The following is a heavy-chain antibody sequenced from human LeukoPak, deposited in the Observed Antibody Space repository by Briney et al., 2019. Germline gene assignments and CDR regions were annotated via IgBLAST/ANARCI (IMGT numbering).Heavy chain of an antibody. D-gene: IGHD2-8*01. CDR1: LYSFIVYM. CDR3: ARLEYCTNGECYAGFDY. Sequence: AAVRVSSEEPLYSFIVYMICGVPQGPRQRVECMGLIKAGKGKTKYPQTLQGRVTITPDKSAKTAYMEMSKLRAEDTAAYYCARLEYCTNGECYAGFDYWGQGTVVTVSS. V-gene: IGHV1-3*01. CDR2: IKAGKGKT. J-gene: IGHJ4*02.